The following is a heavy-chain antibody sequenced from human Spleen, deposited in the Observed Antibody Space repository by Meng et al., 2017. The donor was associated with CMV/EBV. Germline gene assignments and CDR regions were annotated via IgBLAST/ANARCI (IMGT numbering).Heavy chain of an antibody. D-gene: IGHD3-3*01. J-gene: IGHJ4*02. Sequence: FSGLPVDASGVGVGWIRQPPGKALEWLGVSDWNDDKRYSPSLKSRLTITKDTSKKQVVLSMTNMDPVDTGTYYCAHTLIRFLESFDYWGQGTLVTVSS. CDR1: GLPVDASGVG. CDR2: SDWNDDK. V-gene: IGHV2-5*01. CDR3: AHTLIRFLESFDY.